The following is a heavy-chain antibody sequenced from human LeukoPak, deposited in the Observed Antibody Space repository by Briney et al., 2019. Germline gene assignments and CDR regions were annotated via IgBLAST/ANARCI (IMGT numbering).Heavy chain of an antibody. V-gene: IGHV4-4*07. J-gene: IGHJ4*02. CDR3: ARFVGGNYYDSSGYADY. CDR1: GGSISSYY. CDR2: IYTSGST. Sequence: SETLSLTCTVSGGSISSYYWSWVRQPAGKGLEWIGRIYTSGSTNYNPSLKSRVTMSVDTSKNQFSLKLSSVTAADTGVYYCARFVGGNYYDSSGYADYWGQGTLVTVSS. D-gene: IGHD3-22*01.